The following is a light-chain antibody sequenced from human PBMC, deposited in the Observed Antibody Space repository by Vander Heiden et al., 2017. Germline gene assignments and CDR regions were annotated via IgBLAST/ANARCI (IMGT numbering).Light chain of an antibody. Sequence: DIQMIQSPSSLSASVGDRVTITCRASQSISSYLNWYQQKPGKAPKLLIYAASSLQSGVPSRFSGSGSGTDFTLTISSLQPEDFATYYCQQSYSTARTFGQGTKLEIK. J-gene: IGKJ2*01. CDR3: QQSYSTART. CDR1: QSISSY. V-gene: IGKV1-39*01. CDR2: AAS.